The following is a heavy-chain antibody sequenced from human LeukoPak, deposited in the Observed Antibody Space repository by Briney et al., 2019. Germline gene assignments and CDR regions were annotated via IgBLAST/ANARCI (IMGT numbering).Heavy chain of an antibody. J-gene: IGHJ3*02. CDR2: IRKKTSKYTT. CDR1: GFIFSAYI. Sequence: PGGSLRLSCATSGFIFSAYIMDWVRHTPGKGLEWIARIRKKTSKYTTEYAASVKGRFVVSRDDSKDSMALQMSGLGTEDTAVYYCTREGGEGDYTAFDIWGQGTIVTVSS. V-gene: IGHV3-72*01. D-gene: IGHD3-16*01. CDR3: TREGGEGDYTAFDI.